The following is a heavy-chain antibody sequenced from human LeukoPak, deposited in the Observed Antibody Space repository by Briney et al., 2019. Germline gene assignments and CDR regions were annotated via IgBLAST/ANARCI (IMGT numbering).Heavy chain of an antibody. CDR2: MNPNSGNT. CDR3: AGHVWFGELTGEYWFDP. D-gene: IGHD3-10*01. J-gene: IGHJ5*02. Sequence: ASVKVSCKASGYTFTSYDINWVRQATGQGLEWMGWMNPNSGNTGYAQKFQGRVTMTRNTSISTAYMELSSLRSEDTAVYYCAGHVWFGELTGEYWFDPWGQGTLVTVSS. CDR1: GYTFTSYD. V-gene: IGHV1-8*01.